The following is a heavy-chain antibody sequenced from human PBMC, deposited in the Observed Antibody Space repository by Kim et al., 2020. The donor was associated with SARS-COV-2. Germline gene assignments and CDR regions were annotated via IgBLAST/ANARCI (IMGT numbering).Heavy chain of an antibody. CDR1: GDSVSSNSGA. J-gene: IGHJ4*02. CDR3: STWFFDY. D-gene: IGHD1-26*01. CDR2: TYYRSKWYY. Sequence: SQTLSLTCAISGDSVSSNSGAWNWVRQSPSRGLEWLGRTYYRSKWYYEYAASVKSRISINPDTSKNQFSLHLNSVTPEDTAIYYCSTWFFDYWGQGILVTVSS. V-gene: IGHV6-1*01.